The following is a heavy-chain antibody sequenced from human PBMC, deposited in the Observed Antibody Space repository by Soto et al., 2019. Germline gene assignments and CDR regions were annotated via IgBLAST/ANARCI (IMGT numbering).Heavy chain of an antibody. D-gene: IGHD6-6*01. V-gene: IGHV3-33*01. CDR2: IWYDGSNK. J-gene: IGHJ6*02. CDR3: ARANFVHPTSSGYYYYYGMDV. Sequence: GGSLRLSCAASGFTFSSYGMHWVRQAPGKGLEWVAVIWYDGSNKYYADSVKGRFTISRDNSKNTLYLQMNSLRAEDTAVYYCARANFVHPTSSGYYYYYGMDVWGQGTTVTVSS. CDR1: GFTFSSYG.